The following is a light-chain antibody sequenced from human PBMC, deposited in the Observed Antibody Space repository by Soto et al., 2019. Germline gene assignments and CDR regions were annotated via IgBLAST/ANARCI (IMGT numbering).Light chain of an antibody. CDR1: QGISSY. Sequence: DIQLTQSPYFLSASVGDRVTITCRASQGISSYLAWYQQKPGKAPNLLIYAASTLQSGVPSRFSGSGSGTEFTLTISSLQPEDFATYYCQQLNSYPVTFGGGTKVDI. CDR3: QQLNSYPVT. CDR2: AAS. J-gene: IGKJ4*01. V-gene: IGKV1-9*01.